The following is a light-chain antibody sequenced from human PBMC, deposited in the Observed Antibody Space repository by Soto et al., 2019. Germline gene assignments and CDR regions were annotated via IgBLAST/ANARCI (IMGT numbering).Light chain of an antibody. J-gene: IGLJ2*01. V-gene: IGLV1-51*01. Sequence: QSVLTQPPSVSAAPGQKVTISCSGSSANIGSNYVSWYQHLPGTAPKLVIYDSDRRPSEIPDRFSGSKSGTSATLDITGLQTGDEADYYCGGWDGSLSVVLFGGGTKLTVL. CDR1: SANIGSNY. CDR2: DSD. CDR3: GGWDGSLSVVL.